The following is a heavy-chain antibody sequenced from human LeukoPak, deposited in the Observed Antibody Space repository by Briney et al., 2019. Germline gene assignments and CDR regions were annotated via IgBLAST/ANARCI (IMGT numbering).Heavy chain of an antibody. V-gene: IGHV3-33*01. Sequence: GGSLRLSCAASGFIFSHHGMHWVRQAPGKGLEWVAVIWSDSTNRFYADPVKGRFTISRDNSQNTVFLQMNSLRVNGTAIYYCARDAQRGFDYSNSLKHWGRGTLVTVSS. CDR2: IWSDSTNR. CDR1: GFIFSHHG. J-gene: IGHJ4*01. D-gene: IGHD4-11*01. CDR3: ARDAQRGFDYSNSLKH.